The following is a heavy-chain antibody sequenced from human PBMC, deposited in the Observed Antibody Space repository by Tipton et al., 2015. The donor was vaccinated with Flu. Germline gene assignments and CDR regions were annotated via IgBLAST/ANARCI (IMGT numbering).Heavy chain of an antibody. CDR3: ARLSYYDVDLKNFYFDY. CDR1: SGSIRSTNYF. D-gene: IGHD3-10*02. Sequence: TLSLTCTVSSGSIRSTNYFCAWIRQPPGKRLELIGSIYPTGTTYYNPSLKSRVTISVDTSKSLFSLMLRSVTAADTAVYYCARLSYYDVDLKNFYFDYWGQGALVTVSS. V-gene: IGHV4-39*01. J-gene: IGHJ4*02. CDR2: IYPTGTT.